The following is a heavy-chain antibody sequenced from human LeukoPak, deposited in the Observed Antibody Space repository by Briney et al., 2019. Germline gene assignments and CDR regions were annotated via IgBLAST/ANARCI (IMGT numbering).Heavy chain of an antibody. CDR3: TRDSSGYDWFYDY. CDR1: GGSISSGSYY. V-gene: IGHV4-61*02. J-gene: IGHJ4*02. CDR2: IYTSGST. D-gene: IGHD5-12*01. Sequence: PSQTLSLTCTVSGGSISSGSYYWSWIRQPAGKGLEWIGRIYTSGSTNYSPSLKSRVTISVDTSKNQFSLMLSSVSAADTAVYYCTRDSSGYDWFYDYWGQGTLVTVSS.